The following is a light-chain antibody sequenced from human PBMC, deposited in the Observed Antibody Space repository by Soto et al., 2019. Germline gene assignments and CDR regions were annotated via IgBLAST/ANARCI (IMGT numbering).Light chain of an antibody. J-gene: IGLJ1*01. CDR3: YSYTSSSTYV. Sequence: QSALTQPASVSGSPGQSITISCSGTGSDVGAYNYFSWYQQHPAKAPKLMIYDVSNRPSGVSDRFSGSKSGTTASLTISGLQAEDAADYYCYSYTSSSTYVFGSGTKLTVL. V-gene: IGLV2-14*01. CDR2: DVS. CDR1: GSDVGAYNY.